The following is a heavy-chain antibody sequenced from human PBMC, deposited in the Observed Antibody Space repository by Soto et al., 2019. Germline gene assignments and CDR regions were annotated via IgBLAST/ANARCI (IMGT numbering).Heavy chain of an antibody. J-gene: IGHJ4*02. D-gene: IGHD6-19*01. CDR2: IIPIFGTA. CDR1: GGTFSSYA. Sequence: QVQLVQSGAEVKKPGSSVKVSCKASGGTFSSYAISWVRQAPGQGLEWMGGIIPIFGTANYAQKFQGRVTITADESTSTAYRELSSLRSEDTAVYYCARDEGGLKELAVAGTFDYCGQGTLVTVSS. V-gene: IGHV1-69*01. CDR3: ARDEGGLKELAVAGTFDY.